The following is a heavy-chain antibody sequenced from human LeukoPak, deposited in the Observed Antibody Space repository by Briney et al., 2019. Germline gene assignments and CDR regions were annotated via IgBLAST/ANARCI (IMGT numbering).Heavy chain of an antibody. CDR2: ISSSSSYI. J-gene: IGHJ6*03. V-gene: IGHV3-21*01. CDR3: ARGEVLEWFLPYYYYYMDV. D-gene: IGHD3-3*01. Sequence: TGGSLRLSCAASGFTFSSYSMNWVRQAPGKGLEWVSSISSSSSYIYYADSVKGRFTISRDNAKNSLYLQMSSLRAEDTAVYYCARGEVLEWFLPYYYYYMDVWGKGTTVTVSS. CDR1: GFTFSSYS.